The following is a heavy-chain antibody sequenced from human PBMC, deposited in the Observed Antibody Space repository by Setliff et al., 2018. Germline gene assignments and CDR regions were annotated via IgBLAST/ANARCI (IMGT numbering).Heavy chain of an antibody. CDR1: GYTFTGYA. Sequence: ASVKVSCKASGYTFTGYAMHWVRQAPGQRLEWMGWINAGNGNTKYSQKFQGRVTITRDTSASTAYMELSSLRSEDTAVYYCARDYYDFWSGYLAGDDAFDIWGQGTMVTVS. J-gene: IGHJ3*02. V-gene: IGHV1-3*01. D-gene: IGHD3-3*01. CDR3: ARDYYDFWSGYLAGDDAFDI. CDR2: INAGNGNT.